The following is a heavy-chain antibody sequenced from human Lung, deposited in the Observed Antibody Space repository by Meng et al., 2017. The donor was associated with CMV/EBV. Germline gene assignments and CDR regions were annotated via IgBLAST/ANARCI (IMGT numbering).Heavy chain of an antibody. CDR3: ARGEFRSSSSLYY. CDR2: IRNKGYGGTT. D-gene: IGHD6-6*01. J-gene: IGHJ4*02. Sequence: SCTGSGFTFGDYPMTWVRQAPGKGLEWIGFIRNKGYGGTTEYAASVKGRFTISRDDSRSIAYLQMNSLKIEDTAVYFCARGEFRSSSSLYYWGQGTXVTIVS. V-gene: IGHV3-49*04. CDR1: GFTFGDYP.